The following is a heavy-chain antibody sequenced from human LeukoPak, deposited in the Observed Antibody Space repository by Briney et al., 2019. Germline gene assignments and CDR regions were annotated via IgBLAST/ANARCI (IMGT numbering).Heavy chain of an antibody. CDR3: ARLRYSYGPYYYYGMDV. V-gene: IGHV4-34*01. J-gene: IGHJ6*02. CDR1: GGSFSGYY. CDR2: INHSGST. Sequence: SETLSLTCAVYGGSFSGYYWSWIRQPPGKGLEWIGEINHSGSTNYNPSLKSRVTISVDTSKNQFSLKLSSVTAADTAVYYCARLRYSYGPYYYYGMDVWGQGTRVTVSS. D-gene: IGHD5-18*01.